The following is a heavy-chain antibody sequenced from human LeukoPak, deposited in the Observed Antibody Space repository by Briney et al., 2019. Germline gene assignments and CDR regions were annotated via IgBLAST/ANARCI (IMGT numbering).Heavy chain of an antibody. CDR1: GFTFSSYG. Sequence: GGSLRLSCAASGFTFSSYGMHWVRQAPGKGLEWVAAISYDGSDKYYKDSMKGRFTISRVNSENTLYLQMNSLRSEDTAIYYCAKVREDRYYNSRGFYLDYWGQGTLVTVSS. CDR2: ISYDGSDK. J-gene: IGHJ4*02. D-gene: IGHD3-22*01. V-gene: IGHV3-30*18. CDR3: AKVREDRYYNSRGFYLDY.